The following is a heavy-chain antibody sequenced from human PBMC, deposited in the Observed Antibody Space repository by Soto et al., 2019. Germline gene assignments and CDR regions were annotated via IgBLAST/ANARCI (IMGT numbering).Heavy chain of an antibody. CDR2: ISAYNGNT. CDR1: GYTFTSYG. D-gene: IGHD3-22*01. V-gene: IGHV1-18*01. J-gene: IGHJ4*02. CDR3: AFLYCYDSSGDLLYY. Sequence: GASVKVSCKASGYTFTSYGISWVRQAPGQGLEWMGWISAYNGNTNYAQKLQGRVTMTTDTSTSTAYMELRSLRSDDTAVYYCAFLYCYDSSGDLLYYCAQGSLVPVS.